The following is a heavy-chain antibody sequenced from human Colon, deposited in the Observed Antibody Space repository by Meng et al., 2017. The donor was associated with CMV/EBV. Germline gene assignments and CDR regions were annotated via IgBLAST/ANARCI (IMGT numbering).Heavy chain of an antibody. V-gene: IGHV1-2*02. CDR3: ASLSGGDFDY. CDR1: GYTFTGYF. CDR2: INPITGGT. J-gene: IGHJ4*02. Sequence: QGLLVHPGAEVKKPGASVKVSCKASGYTFTGYFMYWVRQAPGQGLEWLGVINPITGGTNYAQKFQGRVTMTRDTSMNTAYMELSRLRSDDTAVYYCASLSGGDFDYWGQGTLVTVSS. D-gene: IGHD1-26*01.